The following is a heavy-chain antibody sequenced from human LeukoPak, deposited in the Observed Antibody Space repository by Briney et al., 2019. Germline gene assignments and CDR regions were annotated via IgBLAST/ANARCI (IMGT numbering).Heavy chain of an antibody. CDR2: IKQDGSDK. D-gene: IGHD6-19*01. V-gene: IGHV3-7*03. CDR3: ASWPGGWYGEDS. CDR1: GSTFRNYW. J-gene: IGHJ4*02. Sequence: GGSLRLSFAAPGSTFRNYWMTWARQVPGKGLGWVANIKQDGSDKYYVDSVKGRFAISRDNAKNSLYLQMNSLRAEDTAVYYCASWPGGWYGEDSWGQGTLVTVSS.